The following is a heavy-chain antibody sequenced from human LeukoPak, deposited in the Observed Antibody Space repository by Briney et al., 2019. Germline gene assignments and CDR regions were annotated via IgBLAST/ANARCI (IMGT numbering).Heavy chain of an antibody. CDR2: INHSGST. CDR1: GGSFSGYY. CDR3: ARGACSSTSCYGLDI. V-gene: IGHV4-34*01. J-gene: IGHJ3*02. Sequence: SETLSLTCAVYGGSFSGYYWSWIRQPPGKGLEWIGEINHSGSTNYNPSLKSRVTISVDTSKNQFSLKLSSVTAADTAVCYCARGACSSTSCYGLDIWGQGTMVTVSS. D-gene: IGHD2-2*01.